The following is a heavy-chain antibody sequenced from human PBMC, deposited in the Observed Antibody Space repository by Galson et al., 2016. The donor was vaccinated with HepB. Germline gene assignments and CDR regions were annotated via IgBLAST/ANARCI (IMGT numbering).Heavy chain of an antibody. CDR2: ITTTGTYS. CDR3: ARVGEYSGSYSDY. V-gene: IGHV3-11*06. Sequence: SLRLSCAASGFTFGDYYMIWIRQAPGKGLEWVSYITTTGTYSKYADSVKGRFTISRDNAKKSLFLQMGSLRAEDTAVYYCARVGEYSGSYSDYWGQGTLVTVSS. CDR1: GFTFGDYY. J-gene: IGHJ4*02. D-gene: IGHD1-26*01.